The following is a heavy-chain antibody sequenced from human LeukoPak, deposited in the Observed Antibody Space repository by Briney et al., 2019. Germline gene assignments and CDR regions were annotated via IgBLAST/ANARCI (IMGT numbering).Heavy chain of an antibody. CDR2: ISGSGGST. V-gene: IGHV3-23*01. J-gene: IGHJ6*02. CDR1: GFTFSSYA. CDR3: AKGRIVVVPAAGYYYYYGMDV. Sequence: GGSLRLSCAASGFTFSSYAMSWVRQAPGKGLEWASAISGSGGSTYYADSVKGRFTISRDNSKNTLYLQMNSLRAEDTAVYYCAKGRIVVVPAAGYYYYYGMDVWGQGTTVTVSS. D-gene: IGHD2-2*01.